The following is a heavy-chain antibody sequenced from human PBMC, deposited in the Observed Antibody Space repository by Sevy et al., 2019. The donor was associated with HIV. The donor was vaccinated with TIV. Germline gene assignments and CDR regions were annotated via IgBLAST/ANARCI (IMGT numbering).Heavy chain of an antibody. CDR3: ARDPDILSGYPSHYFDY. CDR2: IKEDGSQK. Sequence: GGSLRLSCAASGFSFSKYWMSWVRQAPGKGLEWVANIKEDGSQKNYLESVKGRFTSSRDNAKNLLYLQMNNLRVDDTAVYYCARDPDILSGYPSHYFDYWGQGTLVTVSS. D-gene: IGHD3-9*01. J-gene: IGHJ4*02. V-gene: IGHV3-7*01. CDR1: GFSFSKYW.